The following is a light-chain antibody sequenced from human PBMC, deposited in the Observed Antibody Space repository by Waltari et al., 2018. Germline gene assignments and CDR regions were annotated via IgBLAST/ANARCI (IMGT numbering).Light chain of an antibody. CDR1: SSDVGGYNY. V-gene: IGLV2-14*03. J-gene: IGLJ2*01. CDR3: SSYISSSTLEL. CDR2: DVS. Sequence: QSALTQPASVSGSPGQSITISRTGTSSDVGGYNYVSWYQQHPGKAPKLMIFDVSNRPSGVSKRFSGSKSGNTASLTISGLQAEDEADYYCSSYISSSTLELFGGGTSLTVL.